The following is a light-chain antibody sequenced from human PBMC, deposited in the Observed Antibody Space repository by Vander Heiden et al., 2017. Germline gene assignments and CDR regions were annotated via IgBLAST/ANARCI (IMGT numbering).Light chain of an antibody. CDR2: AAA. CDR1: QTINTY. V-gene: IGKV1-39*01. J-gene: IGKJ5*01. CDR3: QQSYRTPVT. Sequence: DIQMTQSPSSLSASVGDSVTISCRASQTINTYLNWYQQKPGKAPERLIHAAASLNRGVPSRCSGSGSGTDFTLTISSLQPEDFATYYCQQSYRTPVTFGQGTRLEIK.